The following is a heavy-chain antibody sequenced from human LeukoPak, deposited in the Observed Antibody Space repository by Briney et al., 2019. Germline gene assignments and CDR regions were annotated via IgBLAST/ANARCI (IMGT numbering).Heavy chain of an antibody. J-gene: IGHJ4*02. V-gene: IGHV4-38-2*02. CDR1: GYSISSGYY. Sequence: SETLSLTCTVSGYSISSGYYWGWIRQPPGKWLEWIGSIYHSGSTYYNPSLKSRVTISVDTSKNQFSLKLSSVTAADTAVYYCSFYDSSGYYSFDYWGQGTLVTVSS. CDR3: SFYDSSGYYSFDY. CDR2: IYHSGST. D-gene: IGHD3-22*01.